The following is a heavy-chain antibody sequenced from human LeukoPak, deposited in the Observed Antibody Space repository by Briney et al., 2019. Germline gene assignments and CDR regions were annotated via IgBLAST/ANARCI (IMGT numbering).Heavy chain of an antibody. J-gene: IGHJ4*02. Sequence: SETLPLTCAVYGGSFSGYYWSWIRQPPGKGLEWIGEINHSGSTNYNPSLKSRVTISVDTSKNQFSLKLSSVTAADTAVYYCARVGPREYYDSSGTGPFDYWGQGTLVTVSS. V-gene: IGHV4-34*01. CDR3: ARVGPREYYDSSGTGPFDY. CDR2: INHSGST. D-gene: IGHD3-22*01. CDR1: GGSFSGYY.